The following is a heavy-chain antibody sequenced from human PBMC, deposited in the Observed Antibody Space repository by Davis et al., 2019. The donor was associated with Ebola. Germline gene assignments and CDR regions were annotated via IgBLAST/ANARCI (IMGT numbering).Heavy chain of an antibody. V-gene: IGHV4-34*01. D-gene: IGHD2-21*01. CDR2: INHSGTT. CDR3: ARVRRGGDYFDY. Sequence: MPSETLSLTCNVPGDSISSYFWSWIRQPPGKGLEWIGEINHSGTTNYNPSLKRRVTISVDTSKNQFSLKLSSVTAADTAVYYCARVRRGGDYFDYWGQGTLVTVSS. J-gene: IGHJ4*02. CDR1: GDSISSYF.